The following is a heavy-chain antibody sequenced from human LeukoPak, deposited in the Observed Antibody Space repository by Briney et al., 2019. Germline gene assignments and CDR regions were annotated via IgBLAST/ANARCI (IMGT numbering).Heavy chain of an antibody. J-gene: IGHJ4*02. D-gene: IGHD2-15*01. CDR2: ISSSSSFI. CDR1: GFTFSTSS. CDR3: ARLYCSGNSCYSFDY. Sequence: GGSLRLSCTASGFTFSTSSMDWVRQAPGRGLEWVSSISSSSSFIKYPDSVKGRFTIFRDNAKNSLYLQMNSLRAEDTAVYYCARLYCSGNSCYSFDYWGQGTLVTVSS. V-gene: IGHV3-21*01.